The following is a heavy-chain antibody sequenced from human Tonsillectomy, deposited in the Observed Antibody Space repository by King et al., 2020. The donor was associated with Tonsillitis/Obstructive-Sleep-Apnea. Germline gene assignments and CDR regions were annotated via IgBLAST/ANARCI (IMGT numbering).Heavy chain of an antibody. CDR3: ARSTMFGVVITPLYFDS. CDR1: VGSFSGYD. CDR2: INNSGST. Sequence: VQLQQWGTGLLKPSETLSLTCAVYVGSFSGYDWSWIRQPPGKGLEWFAEINNSGSTNYNTSLKSRVTVSVDTSKNQFSLNLSSVTAADTAIYYCARSTMFGVVITPLYFDSWGQGTLVTVSS. V-gene: IGHV4-34*01. D-gene: IGHD3-3*01. J-gene: IGHJ4*02.